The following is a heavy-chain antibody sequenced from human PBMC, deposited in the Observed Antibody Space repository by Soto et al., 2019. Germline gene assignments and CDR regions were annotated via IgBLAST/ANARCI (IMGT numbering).Heavy chain of an antibody. CDR1: GGTFSSYA. CDR3: ARAPLRYFDSVTPSGMDV. D-gene: IGHD3-9*01. J-gene: IGHJ6*02. CDR2: IIPIFGTT. Sequence: QVQLVQSGAEVKKPGSSVKVSCKASGGTFSSYAFNWVRQAPGQGLEWMGGIIPIFGTTNYAQKFQGRVTITADESTSTAYMELSSLRSEYTAVYYCARAPLRYFDSVTPSGMDVWGQGTTVTVSS. V-gene: IGHV1-69*12.